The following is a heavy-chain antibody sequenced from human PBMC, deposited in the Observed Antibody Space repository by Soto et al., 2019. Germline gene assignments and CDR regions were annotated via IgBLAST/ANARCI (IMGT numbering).Heavy chain of an antibody. CDR3: ARDATLRY. D-gene: IGHD2-15*01. V-gene: IGHV4-59*01. CDR1: GCSISSYY. Sequence: SETLSLTCTVSGCSISSYYWSWIRQPPGKGLEWIGYIYYSGSTNYNPPRKSRVTISIHMSKNQFSLNLPSVTAADSAVYYCARDATLRYWGQGTLVTVSS. J-gene: IGHJ4*02. CDR2: IYYSGST.